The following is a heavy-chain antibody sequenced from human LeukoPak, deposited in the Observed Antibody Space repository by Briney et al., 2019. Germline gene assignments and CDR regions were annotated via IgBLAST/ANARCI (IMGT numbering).Heavy chain of an antibody. J-gene: IGHJ5*02. Sequence: SETLSLTCSVSGGSISSYYWSWIRQPPGKGLEWIGYIYYSGSTNYNTSLKSRVTISVDTSKNQFSLKLSSVTAADTAAYYCARDRDDFWSGHPTSWFDPWGQGTLVTVSS. V-gene: IGHV4-59*01. CDR2: IYYSGST. CDR1: GGSISSYY. D-gene: IGHD3-3*01. CDR3: ARDRDDFWSGHPTSWFDP.